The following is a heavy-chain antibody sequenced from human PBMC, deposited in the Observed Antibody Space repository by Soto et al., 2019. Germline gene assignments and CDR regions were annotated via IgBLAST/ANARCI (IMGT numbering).Heavy chain of an antibody. D-gene: IGHD6-6*01. Sequence: PGGSLRLSCAASGFTFSTYAMSWVRQAPGKGLEWVSAISGSGDTTYYANSVKGRFTISRDNSKNTLYLQMNSLRAEDTAVYYCASGGSSLNFDSWGQGTLVTVSS. CDR1: GFTFSTYA. CDR3: ASGGSSLNFDS. J-gene: IGHJ4*02. V-gene: IGHV3-23*01. CDR2: ISGSGDTT.